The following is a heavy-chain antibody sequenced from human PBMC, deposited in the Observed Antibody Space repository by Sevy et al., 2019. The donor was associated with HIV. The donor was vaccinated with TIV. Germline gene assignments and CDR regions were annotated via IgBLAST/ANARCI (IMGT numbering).Heavy chain of an antibody. CDR2: LSFGCGKI. CDR1: GFDFSIYS. V-gene: IGHV3-23*01. J-gene: IGHJ4*02. D-gene: IGHD2-8*01. Sequence: GGYLRLSCAASGFDFSIYSMSWVRQAPGKGLEWVSTLSFGCGKINYADSVKGRFTISRDNSKGSVYLQMNNMRVEDTAVYYRAREGCTKPHDYWGQGTLVTVSS. CDR3: AREGCTKPHDY.